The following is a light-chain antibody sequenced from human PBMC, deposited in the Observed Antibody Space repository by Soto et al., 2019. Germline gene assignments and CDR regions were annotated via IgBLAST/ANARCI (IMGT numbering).Light chain of an antibody. J-gene: IGLJ3*02. CDR1: SSDIGRYNY. V-gene: IGLV2-14*01. Sequence: QSALTQPASVSGSPGQSITISCTGSSSDIGRYNYVSWYQQYPGKAPKLMIYEVTIRPSGISIRFAASKSANTSSLTISGLQAEDESDYYCSSYANSDTWVFGGGTKLTVL. CDR3: SSYANSDTWV. CDR2: EVT.